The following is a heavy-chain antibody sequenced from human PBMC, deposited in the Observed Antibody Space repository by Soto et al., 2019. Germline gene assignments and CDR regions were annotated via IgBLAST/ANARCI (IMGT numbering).Heavy chain of an antibody. CDR2: FDPEDGET. CDR1: GYTLTELS. J-gene: IGHJ6*02. V-gene: IGHV1-24*01. Sequence: ASVKVSCKVSGYTLTELSMHWVRKAPGKGLEWMGGFDPEDGETIYAQKFQGRVTITEDTSTDTAYMELSSLRSEDTAVYYCASWTNGLQGTAGYYYGMDVWGQGTTVTVSS. D-gene: IGHD4-4*01. CDR3: ASWTNGLQGTAGYYYGMDV.